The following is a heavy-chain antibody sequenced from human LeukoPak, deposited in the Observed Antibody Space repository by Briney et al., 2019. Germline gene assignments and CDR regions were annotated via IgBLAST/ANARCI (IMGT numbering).Heavy chain of an antibody. D-gene: IGHD2-21*02. CDR1: GDSISSNNW. Sequence: SETLSLTCAVSGDSISSNNWWSWVRQPPGKGLEWIGEIYHSGSTNENPSLKNRLSISVDKSKNQFSLRLSSVTAADTAIYFCARRAISVNNFGDSHWGQGTRVIVSS. V-gene: IGHV4-4*02. J-gene: IGHJ4*02. CDR3: ARRAISVNNFGDSH. CDR2: IYHSGST.